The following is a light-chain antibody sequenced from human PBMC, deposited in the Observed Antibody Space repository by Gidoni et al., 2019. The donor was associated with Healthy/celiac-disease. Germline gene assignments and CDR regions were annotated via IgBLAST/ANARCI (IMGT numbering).Light chain of an antibody. J-gene: IGKJ1*01. Sequence: DIQNNPSSSSLSASVGNKVTITCRASQSISSYLNWYQQKPGKAPKLLIYAASSLQSGVPSRFSGSGSGTDFTLTISSLQPEDFATYYCQQSYSTPRTFGQGTKVEIK. V-gene: IGKV1-39*01. CDR2: AAS. CDR3: QQSYSTPRT. CDR1: QSISSY.